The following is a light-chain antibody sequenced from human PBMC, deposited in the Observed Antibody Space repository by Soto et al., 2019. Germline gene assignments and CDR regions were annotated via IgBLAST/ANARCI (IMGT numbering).Light chain of an antibody. CDR2: EGS. V-gene: IGLV2-23*01. CDR1: SSGVGSYNL. Sequence: QSVLTQPASVSGSPGQSITISCTGTSSGVGSYNLVSWYQQHPGKAPKLMMYEGSKRPSGVSNRFSGSKSGNTASLTISGLQAEDEADYYCCSYAGSSTLYVVFGGGTKLTVL. J-gene: IGLJ2*01. CDR3: CSYAGSSTLYVV.